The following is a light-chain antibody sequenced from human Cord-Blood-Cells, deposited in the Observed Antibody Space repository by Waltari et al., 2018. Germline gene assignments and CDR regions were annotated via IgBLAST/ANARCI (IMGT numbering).Light chain of an antibody. J-gene: IGLJ1*01. CDR3: QSADSSGTYYV. V-gene: IGLV3-25*02. CDR2: KDS. Sequence: SYELTQPPSVSVSAGQTARITCSGYASPKQYAYCYQQKPGQAPVLVIYKDSERPLGIPERFSGSSSGTTVTLTISGVRAEDEADYYCQSADSSGTYYVFGTGTKVTVL. CDR1: ASPKQY.